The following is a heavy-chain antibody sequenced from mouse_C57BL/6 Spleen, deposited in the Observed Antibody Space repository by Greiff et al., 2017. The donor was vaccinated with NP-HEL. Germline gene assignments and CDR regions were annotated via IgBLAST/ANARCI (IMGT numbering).Heavy chain of an antibody. V-gene: IGHV1-52*01. J-gene: IGHJ3*01. CDR3: AREGYGNYGFAY. CDR2: IDPSDSET. CDR1: GYTFTSYW. Sequence: QVQLQQPGAELVRPGSSVKLSCKASGYTFTSYWMHWVKQRPIQGLEWIGNIDPSDSETHYNQKFKDKATLTVDKSSSTAYMQLSSLTSEDSAVYYWAREGYGNYGFAYWGQGTLVTVSA. D-gene: IGHD2-10*02.